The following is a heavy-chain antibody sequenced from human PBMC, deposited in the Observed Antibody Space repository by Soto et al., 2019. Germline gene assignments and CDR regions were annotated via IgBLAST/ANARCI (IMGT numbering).Heavy chain of an antibody. CDR1: GFTFSNYW. CDR3: ARGNYGTDV. CDR2: IKSDGSST. J-gene: IGHJ6*02. Sequence: EVQLVESGGGLVQPGGSLRLSCAASGFTFSNYWMHWVRQAPGKGLVWVSRIKSDGSSTNYADSVKGRFTSSRDNAKNTLYLQLNSLRVEDTAVYYCARGNYGTDVWGQGTTVTVSS. V-gene: IGHV3-74*01.